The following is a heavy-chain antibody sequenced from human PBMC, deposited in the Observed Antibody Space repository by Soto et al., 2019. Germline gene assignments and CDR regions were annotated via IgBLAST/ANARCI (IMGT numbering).Heavy chain of an antibody. Sequence: GASVKVSCKASGYTFTGYYMHWVRQAPGQGLEWMGWINPNSGGTNYAQKFQGWVTMTRDTSISTAYMELSRLRSDDTAVYYCARAPGPYCSGGSCYRNWFDPWGQGTLVTVSS. CDR2: INPNSGGT. J-gene: IGHJ5*02. D-gene: IGHD2-15*01. CDR3: ARAPGPYCSGGSCYRNWFDP. CDR1: GYTFTGYY. V-gene: IGHV1-2*04.